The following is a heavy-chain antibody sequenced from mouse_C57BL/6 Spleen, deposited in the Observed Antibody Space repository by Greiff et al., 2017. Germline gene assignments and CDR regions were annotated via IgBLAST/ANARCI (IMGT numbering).Heavy chain of an antibody. V-gene: IGHV14-2*01. D-gene: IGHD1-1*01. Sequence: VQLQQSGPELVKPGASVKISCKASGYSFTSYYMPWVQQRTEQGLEWIGRIDPEAGDTKYAPKFPGTATLTADTSSNTAYLQLSSVTSEDAAVXYCATYYGSSLDYWGQGTTLTVSS. CDR1: GYSFTSYY. J-gene: IGHJ2*01. CDR2: IDPEAGDT. CDR3: ATYYGSSLDY.